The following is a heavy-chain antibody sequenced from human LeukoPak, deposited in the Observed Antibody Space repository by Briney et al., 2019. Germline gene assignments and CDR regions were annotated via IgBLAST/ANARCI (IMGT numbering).Heavy chain of an antibody. CDR1: GGTFSSYA. Sequence: SVKVSCKASGGTFSSYAISWVRQAPGQGLEWMGGIIPIFGTANYAQKLQGRVTITADKSTSTAYMERSSLRSEDTAVYYCASFFYCGGDCFNNWFDPWGQGTLVTVSS. CDR3: ASFFYCGGDCFNNWFDP. D-gene: IGHD2-21*02. J-gene: IGHJ5*02. CDR2: IIPIFGTA. V-gene: IGHV1-69*06.